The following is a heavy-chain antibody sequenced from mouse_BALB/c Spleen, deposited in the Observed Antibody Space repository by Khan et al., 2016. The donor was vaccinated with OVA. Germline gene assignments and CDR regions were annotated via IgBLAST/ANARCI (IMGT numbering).Heavy chain of an antibody. CDR2: INTNTGEP. CDR3: ARSRWLLPAMDY. D-gene: IGHD2-3*01. CDR1: GYTFTNYG. J-gene: IGHJ4*01. Sequence: QIQLVQSGPELKKPGETVKISCKASGYTFTNYGMTWVKQAPGKGLKWMGWINTNTGEPIYAEEFKGRFAFSLETSASTAFLQINNLKNEDTATYFCARSRWLLPAMDYWGQGTSVTVSS. V-gene: IGHV9-3*02.